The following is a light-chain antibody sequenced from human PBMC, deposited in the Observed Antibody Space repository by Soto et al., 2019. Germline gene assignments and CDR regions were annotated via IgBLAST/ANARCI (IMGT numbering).Light chain of an antibody. CDR1: QSVSTN. J-gene: IGKJ3*01. CDR3: QQYHNWPPFT. CDR2: GAS. Sequence: EIVMTQSPATLSVSPGERATLSCRASQSVSTNLAWYQQKPGQAPRLLIFGASTRATGIPARFSGGGSGTEFTLNITSMQPADFAVYYCQQYHNWPPFTFGPGTKLDIK. V-gene: IGKV3-15*01.